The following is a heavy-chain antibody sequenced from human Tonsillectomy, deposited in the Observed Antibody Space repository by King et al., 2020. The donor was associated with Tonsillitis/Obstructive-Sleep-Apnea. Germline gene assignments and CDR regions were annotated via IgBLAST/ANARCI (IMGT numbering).Heavy chain of an antibody. Sequence: QLQEAGPGLVKPSGTLSLTCAVSGGSISSSNWWRWVRHPPGEGREWIWEIYHCGSNNHHPSLKSRVTISVEKSKNQCSPQLCSLTAADTAVYYCAKAFQATDGDYGSNFDYWGQGTLVTVSS. D-gene: IGHD4-17*01. V-gene: IGHV4-4*02. CDR3: AKAFQATDGDYGSNFDY. CDR1: GGSISSSNW. J-gene: IGHJ4*02. CDR2: IYHCGSN.